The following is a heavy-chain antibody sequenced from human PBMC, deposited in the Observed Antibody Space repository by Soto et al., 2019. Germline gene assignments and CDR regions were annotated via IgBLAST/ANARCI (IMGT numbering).Heavy chain of an antibody. Sequence: PGGPLGLSGAAPGFTIIIYGMHWVRQAPGKGLEWVAFTWHEGCNKLYAESVKGRFTISRDNSKNTLYLQMTSLSAEDTAMYYCARDGDVNTGFGKDYWGQGTLVTVSS. CDR3: ARDGDVNTGFGKDY. D-gene: IGHD3-16*01. CDR2: TWHEGCNK. V-gene: IGHV3-33*01. CDR1: GFTIIIYG. J-gene: IGHJ4*02.